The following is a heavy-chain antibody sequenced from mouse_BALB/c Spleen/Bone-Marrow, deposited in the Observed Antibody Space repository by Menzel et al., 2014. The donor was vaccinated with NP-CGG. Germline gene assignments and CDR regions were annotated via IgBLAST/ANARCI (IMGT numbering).Heavy chain of an antibody. J-gene: IGHJ4*01. D-gene: IGHD1-1*01. CDR2: ISSGGNYT. Sequence: EVQRVESGGGLVKPGGSLKLSCAASGFTFSSYAMSWVRQSPEKRLEWVAEISSGGNYTYYPDTVTGRFTISRDNAKNILYLEMSSLRSDDTAMYYCVRAYGSSYAMDYWGQGTSVTVS. CDR3: VRAYGSSYAMDY. V-gene: IGHV5-9-4*01. CDR1: GFTFSSYA.